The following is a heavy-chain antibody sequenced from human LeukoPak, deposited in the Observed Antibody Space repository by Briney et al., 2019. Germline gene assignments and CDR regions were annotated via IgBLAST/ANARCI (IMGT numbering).Heavy chain of an antibody. D-gene: IGHD2-2*02. CDR1: GYTFTSYG. Sequence: ASVKVSCKASGYTFTSYGISWVRQAPGQGLEWMGWINTNTGNPTYAQGFTGRFVFSLDTSVSTAYLQISSLKAEDTAVYYCARDEYPDAFDIWGQGTMVTVSS. J-gene: IGHJ3*02. CDR2: INTNTGNP. V-gene: IGHV7-4-1*02. CDR3: ARDEYPDAFDI.